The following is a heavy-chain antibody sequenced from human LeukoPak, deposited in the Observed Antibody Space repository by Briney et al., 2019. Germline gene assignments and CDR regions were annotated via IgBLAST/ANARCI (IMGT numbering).Heavy chain of an antibody. J-gene: IGHJ3*02. CDR2: ISSSSSYI. Sequence: AGGSLRLSCAASGFTFSSYSMNWVRQAPGKGLEWVSSISSSSSYIYYADSMKGRFTISRDDAKNSLYLQMNSLRAEGTAVYYXXXXXXXXXXXXYKMNAFDIWGQGTMVTVSS. D-gene: IGHD1-1*01. CDR3: XXXXXXXXXXXYKMNAFDI. CDR1: GFTFSSYS. V-gene: IGHV3-21*01.